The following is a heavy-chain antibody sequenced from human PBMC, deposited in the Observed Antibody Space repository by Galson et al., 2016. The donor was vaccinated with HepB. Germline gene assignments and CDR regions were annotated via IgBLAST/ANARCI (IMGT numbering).Heavy chain of an antibody. CDR3: VGDRDGQRHMVHGEY. J-gene: IGHJ4*02. CDR1: GFTFSSYS. V-gene: IGHV3-48*02. Sequence: SLRLSCAASGFTFSSYSMSWVRQAPGKGLEWVSYISIGSSRIYYADSVKGRFTISRDNAKNSLFLQMNSLRDEDTAVYFCVGDRDGQRHMVHGEYWGQGTLVTVSS. CDR2: ISIGSSRI. D-gene: IGHD3-10*01.